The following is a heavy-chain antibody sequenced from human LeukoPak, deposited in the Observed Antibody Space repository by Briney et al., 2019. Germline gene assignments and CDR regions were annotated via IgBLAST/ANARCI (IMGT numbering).Heavy chain of an antibody. CDR3: ARNLLNTIAAAGTSWFDP. D-gene: IGHD6-13*01. CDR1: GDRVSSNSAA. CDR2: TYYRSKWYN. V-gene: IGHV6-1*01. Sequence: SQTLSLTCAISGDRVSSNSAAWNWIRQSPSRGLEWLGRTYYRSKWYNDYAVSVKSRITINPDTSKNQFSLQLNSVTPEDTAVYYCARNLLNTIAAAGTSWFDPWGQGTLVTVSS. J-gene: IGHJ5*02.